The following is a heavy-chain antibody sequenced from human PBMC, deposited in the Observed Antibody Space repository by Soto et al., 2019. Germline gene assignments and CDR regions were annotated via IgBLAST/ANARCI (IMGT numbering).Heavy chain of an antibody. CDR3: AKDRGSSLYHWFDP. CDR2: IYSGGST. V-gene: IGHV3-53*01. CDR1: GFAVSSNF. D-gene: IGHD6-13*01. J-gene: IGHJ5*02. Sequence: GGSLRLSCAASGFAVSSNFMSWVRQAPGKGLEWVSVIYSGGSTYYTDSVKGRFTISRDNSKNTLYLQMNGLRADDTAVYYCAKDRGSSLYHWFDPWGQGTLVTVSS.